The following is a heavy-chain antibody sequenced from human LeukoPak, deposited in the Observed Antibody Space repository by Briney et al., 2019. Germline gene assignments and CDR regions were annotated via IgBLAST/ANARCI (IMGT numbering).Heavy chain of an antibody. CDR1: GFTFSSYG. V-gene: IGHV3-30*02. D-gene: IGHD1-26*01. CDR2: IRYDGSNK. Sequence: GGSLRLSCAASGFTFSSYGMHWVHQAPGKGLEWVAFIRYDGSNKYYADSVKGRFTISRDNSKNTLYLQMNSLRAEDTAVYYCIRTPGELPHYPFDYWGQGTLVTVSS. J-gene: IGHJ4*02. CDR3: IRTPGELPHYPFDY.